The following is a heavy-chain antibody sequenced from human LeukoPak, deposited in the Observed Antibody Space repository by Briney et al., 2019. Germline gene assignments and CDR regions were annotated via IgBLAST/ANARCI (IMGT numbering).Heavy chain of an antibody. V-gene: IGHV7-4-1*02. CDR1: GYTFTSYA. D-gene: IGHD6-13*01. J-gene: IGHJ5*02. CDR3: ARDDFEGAAAGLNWFDP. Sequence: ASVKVSCKASGYTFTSYAMNWVRQAPGQGLEWMGWINTNTGNPTYAQGFTGRFVFSLDTSVSTAYLQISSLKAEDTAVYYCARDDFEGAAAGLNWFDPWGQGTLVTVSS. CDR2: INTNTGNP.